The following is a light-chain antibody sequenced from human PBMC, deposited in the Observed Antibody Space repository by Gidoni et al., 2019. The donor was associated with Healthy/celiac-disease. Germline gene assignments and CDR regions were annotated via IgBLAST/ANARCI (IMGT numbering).Light chain of an antibody. Sequence: DIQMTQSPSSLSASVGDRVTSTCRASQSSSSYLNWYQQKPGKAPKLLIYAASSLQSGVPSRFSGSGSGTDFTLTISSLQPEDFATYYCQQSYSTPFTFXGXTKVEIK. CDR2: AAS. J-gene: IGKJ4*01. CDR1: QSSSSY. CDR3: QQSYSTPFT. V-gene: IGKV1-39*01.